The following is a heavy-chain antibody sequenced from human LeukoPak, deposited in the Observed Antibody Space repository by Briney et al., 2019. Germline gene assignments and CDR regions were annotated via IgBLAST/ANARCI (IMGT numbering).Heavy chain of an antibody. D-gene: IGHD2-15*01. CDR1: GFTFSSYS. V-gene: IGHV3-21*01. CDR2: ISSSSSYI. CDR3: ARGRDSCYDY. J-gene: IGHJ4*02. Sequence: GGSLRPSCAASGFTFSSYSMNLVRQAPGKGLEWVSSISSSSSYIYYADSVKGRFTISRDNAKNSLYLQMNSLRAEDTAVYYCARGRDSCYDYWGQGTLVTVSS.